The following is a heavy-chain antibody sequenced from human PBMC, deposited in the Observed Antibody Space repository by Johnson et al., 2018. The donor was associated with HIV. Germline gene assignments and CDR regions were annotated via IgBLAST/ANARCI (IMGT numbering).Heavy chain of an antibody. CDR2: IYSGGST. V-gene: IGHV3-66*02. Sequence: EVQLMESGGGVVQPGRSLRLSCAASGFTVSSNYMSWVRQAPGKGLEWVSVIYSGGSTYYADSVKGRFTISRDNSKNTLYLQMNSLRAEDTAVYYCAKDPQGNYYDSSGYPWDAFDIWGQGTMVTVSS. CDR3: AKDPQGNYYDSSGYPWDAFDI. J-gene: IGHJ3*02. CDR1: GFTVSSNY. D-gene: IGHD3-22*01.